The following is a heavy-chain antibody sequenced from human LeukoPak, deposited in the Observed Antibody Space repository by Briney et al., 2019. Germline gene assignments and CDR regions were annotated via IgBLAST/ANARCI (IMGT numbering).Heavy chain of an antibody. D-gene: IGHD2-21*01. V-gene: IGHV3-23*01. Sequence: GSLRLSCAASGFTFSNYAMSWVRQAPGKGLEWVSTISNTGGSTYYADSVKGRFTISRDNSKNTLCLQMNSLRAEDTAVFYCAKGCGASSCFRFDFWGQGILVTVSS. CDR1: GFTFSNYA. J-gene: IGHJ4*02. CDR2: ISNTGGST. CDR3: AKGCGASSCFRFDF.